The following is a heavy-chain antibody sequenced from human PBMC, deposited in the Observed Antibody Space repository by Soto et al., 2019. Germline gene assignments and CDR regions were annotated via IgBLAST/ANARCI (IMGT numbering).Heavy chain of an antibody. J-gene: IGHJ4*02. D-gene: IGHD6-19*01. CDR3: ARSLAVAGFFDY. V-gene: IGHV1-3*01. CDR2: INAGNGNT. CDR1: GYTFTSYA. Sequence: QVQLVQSGAEVKKPGASVKVSCKASGYTFTSYAMHWVRQAPGQRLEWMGWINAGNGNTKYSQKFQGRVTITRDTSASTAYMELSSLRSEDTAVYYCARSLAVAGFFDYWGQGTLVTVSS.